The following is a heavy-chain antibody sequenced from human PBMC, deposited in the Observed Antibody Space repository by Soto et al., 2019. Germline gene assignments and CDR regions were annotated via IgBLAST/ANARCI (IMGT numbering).Heavy chain of an antibody. J-gene: IGHJ4*02. CDR1: GGTFSRHA. CDR2: IIPIFGTA. Sequence: QVPLVQSGAEVRKPGSSVKVSCKASGGTFSRHAISWVRQAPGQGLEWMGGIIPIFGTANHAQKFQGRVTIIADESTSTVYMELSSLRSEDTAMYYCARGWGYDSNDYYYAYWCQGTLVIVSS. CDR3: ARGWGYDSNDYYYAY. D-gene: IGHD3-22*01. V-gene: IGHV1-69*01.